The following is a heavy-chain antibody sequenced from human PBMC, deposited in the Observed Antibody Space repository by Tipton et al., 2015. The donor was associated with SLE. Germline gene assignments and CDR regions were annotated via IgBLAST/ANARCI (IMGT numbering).Heavy chain of an antibody. Sequence: TLSLTCSVSGYSISSGYWGWIRQPPGKDLEWIATLHHSGSTYYSPSLKSRVTISVDTSKNQFSLKLSSVTAADTAVYYCARDRGSSWSFDYYGLDVWGQGTTVTVSS. CDR2: LHHSGST. CDR3: ARDRGSSWSFDYYGLDV. D-gene: IGHD6-13*01. V-gene: IGHV4-38-2*02. CDR1: GYSISSGY. J-gene: IGHJ6*02.